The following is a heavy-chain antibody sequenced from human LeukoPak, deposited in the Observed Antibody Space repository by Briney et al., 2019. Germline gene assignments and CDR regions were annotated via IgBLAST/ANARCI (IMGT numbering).Heavy chain of an antibody. V-gene: IGHV5-51*01. CDR1: GYSFTSYW. CDR3: ARSALGPASDYYYMDV. J-gene: IGHJ6*03. D-gene: IGHD1-14*01. CDR2: IYPGDSDT. Sequence: GESLKISCKGSGYSFTSYWIGWGRQMPGKGLEGMGIIYPGDSDTRYSPSFQGQVTISADKSISTAYLQWSSLKASDTAMYYCARSALGPASDYYYMDVWGKGTTVTVSS.